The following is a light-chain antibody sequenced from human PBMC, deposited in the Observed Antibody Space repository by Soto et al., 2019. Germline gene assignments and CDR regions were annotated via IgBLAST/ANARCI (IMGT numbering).Light chain of an antibody. CDR2: GAS. V-gene: IGKV3-20*01. CDR3: QQYGNSQYT. J-gene: IGKJ2*01. CDR1: QSVSSSY. Sequence: EIVLTQSPGTLSLSPGERATLSCRASQSVSSSYLAWYQQKPGQAPRLLIYGASSRATGIPDRFSGSGSGTDFTITISRLEPEDFAVYYCQQYGNSQYTFGQGTKLEIK.